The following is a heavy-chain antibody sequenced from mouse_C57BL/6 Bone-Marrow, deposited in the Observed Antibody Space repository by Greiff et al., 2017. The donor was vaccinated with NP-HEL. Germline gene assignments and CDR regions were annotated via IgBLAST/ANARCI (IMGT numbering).Heavy chain of an antibody. CDR3: ASGYPFAY. D-gene: IGHD2-2*01. V-gene: IGHV5-6*01. CDR2: ISSGGSYT. Sequence: EVMLVESGGDLVKPGGSLKLSCAASGFTFSSYGMSWVRQTPDKRLEWVATISSGGSYTYYPDSVKGRFTISRDNAKNTLYLQMSSLKSEDTAMYYCASGYPFAYWGQGTLVTVSA. CDR1: GFTFSSYG. J-gene: IGHJ3*01.